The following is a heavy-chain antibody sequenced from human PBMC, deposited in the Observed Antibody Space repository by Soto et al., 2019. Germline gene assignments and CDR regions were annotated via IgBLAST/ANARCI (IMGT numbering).Heavy chain of an antibody. CDR2: IDWDDDK. CDR1: GFSLSTSVMC. Sequence: GXGPTLVNATQTLTLTCTFSGFSLSTSVMCVSWIRQPPGKALEWLALIDWDDDKYYSTSLKTRLTISKDTSKNQVVLTMTNMDPVDTATYYCARIVQPGGYFDYWGQGTLVTVSS. D-gene: IGHD2-2*01. V-gene: IGHV2-70*01. CDR3: ARIVQPGGYFDY. J-gene: IGHJ4*02.